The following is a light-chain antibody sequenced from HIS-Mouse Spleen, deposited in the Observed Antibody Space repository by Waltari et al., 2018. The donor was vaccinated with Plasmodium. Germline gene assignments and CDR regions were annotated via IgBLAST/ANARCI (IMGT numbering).Light chain of an antibody. V-gene: IGKV3-15*01. CDR2: GSS. CDR1: QNVSSN. CDR3: QQYNNWSFT. Sequence: EIVMTHSPANLSVSPGERATLSCRASQNVSSNLAWYQQKPGQAPRLLIYGSSTRATGIPARFSGSGSGTEFTLTISSLQSEDFAVYYCQQYNNWSFTFGPGTKVDIK. J-gene: IGKJ3*01.